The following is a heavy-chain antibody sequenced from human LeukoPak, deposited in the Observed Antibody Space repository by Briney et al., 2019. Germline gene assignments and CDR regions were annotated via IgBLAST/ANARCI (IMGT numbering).Heavy chain of an antibody. CDR1: GFTFSSYG. CDR2: ISGSGGST. V-gene: IGHV3-23*01. D-gene: IGHD3-10*01. CDR3: AKSRGSGLFDY. Sequence: GGTLRLSCAASGFTFSSYGMSWVRQAPGKGLEWVSAISGSGGSTYYADSVKGRFIISRDNSKNTLYLQMNSLRAEDTAVYYCAKSRGSGLFDYWGQGTLVTVAS. J-gene: IGHJ4*02.